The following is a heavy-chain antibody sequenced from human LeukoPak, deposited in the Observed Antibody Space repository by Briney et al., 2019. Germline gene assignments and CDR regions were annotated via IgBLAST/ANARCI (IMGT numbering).Heavy chain of an antibody. D-gene: IGHD2-15*01. Sequence: PGGSLRHSCAASGFTFSTSAMTWVRQAPGKGLQWVSGISASGGSTYYADSVKGRFTISRDNSKNTLYLQVNSLRAEDTAIYYCSNDPCNRGSCYDYESDPSGQGTLVTVSS. CDR3: SNDPCNRGSCYDYESDP. V-gene: IGHV3-23*01. CDR1: GFTFSTSA. J-gene: IGHJ5*02. CDR2: ISASGGST.